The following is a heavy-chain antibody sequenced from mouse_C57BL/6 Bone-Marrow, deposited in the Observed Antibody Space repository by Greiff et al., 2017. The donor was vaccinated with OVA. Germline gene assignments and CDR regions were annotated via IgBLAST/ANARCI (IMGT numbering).Heavy chain of an antibody. CDR2: ISSGGDYI. V-gene: IGHV5-9-1*02. Sequence: EVQLVESGEGLVKPGGSLKLSCAASGFTFSSYAMSWVRQTPEKRLEWVAYISSGGDYIYYADTVKGRFTISRDNARNTLYLQMSSLKSEDTAMYYCTTTMITTWYFYVWGTGTTVTVSS. CDR1: GFTFSSYA. CDR3: TTTMITTWYFYV. J-gene: IGHJ1*03. D-gene: IGHD2-4*01.